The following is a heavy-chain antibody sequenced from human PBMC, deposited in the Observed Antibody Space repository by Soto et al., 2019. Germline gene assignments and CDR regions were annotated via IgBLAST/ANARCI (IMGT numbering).Heavy chain of an antibody. CDR1: GYTFTSYY. CDR3: ARDLAGLTTVLYFYAMDV. J-gene: IGHJ6*02. V-gene: IGHV1-46*01. CDR2: INPSGGST. D-gene: IGHD4-4*01. Sequence: QVQLVQSGAEVKKPGASVKVSCKASGYTFTSYYLNWVLQAPGQGLEWMGIINPSGGSTSYAQKFQGRVTMTRHTSTSTVYMELSSLRSEDTAVYYCARDLAGLTTVLYFYAMDVWGQGTTVTVSS.